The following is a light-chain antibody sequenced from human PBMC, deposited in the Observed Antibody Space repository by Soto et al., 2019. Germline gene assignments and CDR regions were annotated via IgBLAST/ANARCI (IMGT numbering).Light chain of an antibody. J-gene: IGKJ4*01. CDR3: QQSFSTPQT. CDR2: VAS. CDR1: QSINIY. Sequence: IQMTQSPSSLSASVGDSVTIPCRASQSINIYLSWYQQKPGKAPKLLINVASTLQGGVPSRFSGSGSGTDFTLAISSLQPEDSATYYCQQSFSTPQTFGGGTKVDIK. V-gene: IGKV1-39*01.